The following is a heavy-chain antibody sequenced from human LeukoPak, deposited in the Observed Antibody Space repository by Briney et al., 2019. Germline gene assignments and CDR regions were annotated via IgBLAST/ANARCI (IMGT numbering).Heavy chain of an antibody. CDR3: ARDPLGVLSYFDY. CDR1: GFIFSHCG. D-gene: IGHD3-16*01. V-gene: IGHV3-33*01. J-gene: IGHJ4*02. CDR2: IWYDGSNR. Sequence: PGRSLRLSCAASGFIFSHCGMHWVRQAPGKGLEWVAVIWYDGSNRYYADSLKGRFTISRDNSKNTLYLQMNSLTADDTAVYYCARDPLGVLSYFDYWGQGTLVTVSS.